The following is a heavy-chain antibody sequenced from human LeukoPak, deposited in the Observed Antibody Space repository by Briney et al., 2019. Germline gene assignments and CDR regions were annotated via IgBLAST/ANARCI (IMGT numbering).Heavy chain of an antibody. J-gene: IGHJ4*02. CDR3: ARLSGTAFDY. Sequence: PGGSLRLSCAASGFTFEDYAMSWVRQAPGKGPEWVYAVNWNGGATGYPDSVKGRFTISRDNAKNSLYLQMNSLRAEDTAFYYCARLSGTAFDYWGQGALVTVSP. CDR1: GFTFEDYA. V-gene: IGHV3-20*04. CDR2: VNWNGGAT. D-gene: IGHD3-16*02.